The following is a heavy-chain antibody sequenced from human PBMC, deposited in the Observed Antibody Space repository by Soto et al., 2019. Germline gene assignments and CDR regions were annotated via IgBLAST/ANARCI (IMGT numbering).Heavy chain of an antibody. D-gene: IGHD4-4*01. Sequence: LRLSCAASGFTFSSYEMNWVRQAPGKGLEWVSYISSSGSTIYYADSVKGRFTISRDNAKNSLYLQMNSLRAEDTAVYYCASAYDYSNYGYGMDVWGQGTTVTVS. CDR2: ISSSGSTI. CDR1: GFTFSSYE. V-gene: IGHV3-48*03. CDR3: ASAYDYSNYGYGMDV. J-gene: IGHJ6*02.